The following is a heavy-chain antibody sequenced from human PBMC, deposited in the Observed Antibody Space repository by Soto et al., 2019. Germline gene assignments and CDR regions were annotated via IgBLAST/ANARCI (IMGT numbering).Heavy chain of an antibody. CDR1: GFTFSSYA. CDR2: ISGSGGST. CDR3: AKVPGDDILAPMDV. D-gene: IGHD3-3*02. V-gene: IGHV3-23*01. J-gene: IGHJ6*04. Sequence: GGSLRLSCAASGFTFSSYAMSWVRQAPGKGLEWVSAISGSGGSTYYADSVKGRFTISRDNSKNTLYLQMNSLRAEDTAVYYCAKVPGDDILAPMDVWGKGTTVTVSS.